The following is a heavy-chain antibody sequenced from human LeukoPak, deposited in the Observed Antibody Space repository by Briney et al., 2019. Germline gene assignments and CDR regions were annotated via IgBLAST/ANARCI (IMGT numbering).Heavy chain of an antibody. J-gene: IGHJ4*02. D-gene: IGHD2-8*02. CDR1: GLIFSKYW. Sequence: PGGSLRLSCAASGLIFSKYWMTWVRQPPGKGLEWVSSIFPSGGEIHYADSVRGRFTISRDNSKSSLSLQMNSLRAEDTAIYYCATYRQVLLPFESWGQGTLVTVSS. V-gene: IGHV3-23*01. CDR2: IFPSGGEI. CDR3: ATYRQVLLPFES.